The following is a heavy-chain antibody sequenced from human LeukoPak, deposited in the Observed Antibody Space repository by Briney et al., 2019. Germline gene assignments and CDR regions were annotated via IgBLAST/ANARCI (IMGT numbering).Heavy chain of an antibody. CDR1: EFSVGSNY. V-gene: IGHV3-66*01. CDR2: IYSGGST. Sequence: GGSLRLSCAASEFSVGSNYMTWVRQAPGKGLEWVSLIYSGGSTYYADSVKGRFTISRDNSKNTLYLQMNSLRAEDTAVYYCARGQKSVGRTLAGTTIYSYYYYMDVWGKGTTVTVSS. CDR3: ARGQKSVGRTLAGTTIYSYYYYMDV. D-gene: IGHD6-19*01. J-gene: IGHJ6*03.